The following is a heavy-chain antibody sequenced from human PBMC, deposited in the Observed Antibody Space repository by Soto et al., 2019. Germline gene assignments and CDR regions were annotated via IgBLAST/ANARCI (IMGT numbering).Heavy chain of an antibody. J-gene: IGHJ6*03. CDR2: IYYSGST. V-gene: IGHV4-61*08. CDR3: ASSRGYCSGGSCYPFYYYYMDV. D-gene: IGHD2-15*01. Sequence: SETLSLTCTVSVGSISSGGYYWSWIRQHPGKGLEWIGYIYYSGSTNYNPSLKSRVTISVDTSKNQFSLKLSSVTAADTAVYYCASSRGYCSGGSCYPFYYYYMDVWGKGTTVTVSS. CDR1: VGSISSGGYY.